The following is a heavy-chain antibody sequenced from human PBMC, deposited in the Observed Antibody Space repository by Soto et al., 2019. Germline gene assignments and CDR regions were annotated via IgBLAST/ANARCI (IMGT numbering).Heavy chain of an antibody. D-gene: IGHD5-18*01. CDR3: ARGRRGYSYELGY. J-gene: IGHJ4*02. V-gene: IGHV4-34*01. CDR1: GGSFSGYY. Sequence: QVQLQQWGAGLLKPSETLSLTCAVYGGSFSGYYWSWIRQPPGKGLEWIGEINHSGSTNYNPSLKSRVTISVATSKNQFSLKLSSVTAADTAVYYCARGRRGYSYELGYWGQGTLVTVSS. CDR2: INHSGST.